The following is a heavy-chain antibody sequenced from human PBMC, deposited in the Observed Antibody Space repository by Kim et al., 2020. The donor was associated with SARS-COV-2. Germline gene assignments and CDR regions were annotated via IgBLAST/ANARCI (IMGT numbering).Heavy chain of an antibody. CDR3: AHRLSLLSFDY. Sequence: KRYSPSLKSRLTITKDTSKNQVVLTMTNMDPVDTATYYCAHRLSLLSFDYWGQGTLVTVSS. V-gene: IGHV2-5*01. J-gene: IGHJ4*02. CDR2: K.